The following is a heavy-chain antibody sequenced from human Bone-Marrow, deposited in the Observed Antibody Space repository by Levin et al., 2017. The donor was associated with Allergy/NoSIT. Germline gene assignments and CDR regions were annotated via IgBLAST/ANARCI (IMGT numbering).Heavy chain of an antibody. V-gene: IGHV4-59*01. J-gene: IGHJ1*01. D-gene: IGHD3-22*01. CDR2: IYYSGST. Sequence: TSETLSLTCTVSGGSISSYYWSWIRQPPGKGLEWIGYIYYSGSTNCNPSLKSRVTISDDTSKNQFSLKLCSVTAADTAVYYCARSSVMTVAGYFQHWGQGTLLTVSS. CDR3: ARSSVMTVAGYFQH. CDR1: GGSISSYY.